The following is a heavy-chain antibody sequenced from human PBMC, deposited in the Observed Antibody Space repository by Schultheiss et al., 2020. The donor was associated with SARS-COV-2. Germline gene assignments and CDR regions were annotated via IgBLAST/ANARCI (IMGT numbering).Heavy chain of an antibody. CDR1: GFTFSSYG. CDR2: ISYDGSNK. V-gene: IGHV3-30*18. CDR3: AKDSVDYYDRTGGMDV. J-gene: IGHJ6*02. Sequence: GGSMRLSCAASGFTFSSYGMHWVRQAPGKGLEWVAVISYDGSNKYYPDSVKGRFTISRDNSKNTLYLQMNSLRAEDTAVYYCAKDSVDYYDRTGGMDVWGLGTTVTVAS. D-gene: IGHD3-22*01.